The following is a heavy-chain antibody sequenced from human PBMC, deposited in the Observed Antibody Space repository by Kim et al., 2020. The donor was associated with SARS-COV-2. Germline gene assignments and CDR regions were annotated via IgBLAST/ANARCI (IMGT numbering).Heavy chain of an antibody. J-gene: IGHJ5*02. CDR2: VHYSGGT. CDR1: GDSISSANYY. D-gene: IGHD2-2*01. V-gene: IGHV4-39*01. Sequence: SETLSLTCTVSGDSISSANYYWGWIRQPPGKGLEWIGSVHYSGGTFYNPSLKSRVTMVVDTSKNQFSLKLTSVTAADTALYYCATDYSNHHDNMPNWFDP. CDR3: ATDYSNHHDNMPNWFDP.